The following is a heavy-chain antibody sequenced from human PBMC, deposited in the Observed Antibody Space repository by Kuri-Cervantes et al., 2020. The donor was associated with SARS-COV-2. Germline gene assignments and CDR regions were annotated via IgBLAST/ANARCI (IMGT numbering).Heavy chain of an antibody. CDR2: VRPDGNSK. CDR3: ARDDRAGHFDV. J-gene: IGHJ3*01. D-gene: IGHD3-10*01. Sequence: GESLKISCAASGFTFTDYWMSWVRQAPGKGLEWVGNVRPDGNSKGYVDAVQRRFTISRDNAKNSLYLQMESLSAEDTAVYYCARDDRAGHFDVWGQGTMVTVSS. CDR1: GFTFTDYW. V-gene: IGHV3-7*03.